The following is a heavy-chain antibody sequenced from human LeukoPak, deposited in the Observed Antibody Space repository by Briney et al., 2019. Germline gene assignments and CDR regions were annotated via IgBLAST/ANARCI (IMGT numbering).Heavy chain of an antibody. CDR3: ATAYYYDSSGVNWFDP. V-gene: IGHV1-69*13. CDR1: GGTFISYA. D-gene: IGHD3-22*01. Sequence: SVKVSCKASGGTFISYAISWVRQAPGQGLEWMGGIIPIFGTANYAQKFQGRVTITADESTSTAYMELSSLRSEDTAVYYCATAYYYDSSGVNWFDPWGQGTLVTVSS. J-gene: IGHJ5*02. CDR2: IIPIFGTA.